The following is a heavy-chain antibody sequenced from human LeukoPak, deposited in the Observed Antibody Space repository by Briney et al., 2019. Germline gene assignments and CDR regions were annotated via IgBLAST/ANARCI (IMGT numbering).Heavy chain of an antibody. J-gene: IGHJ4*02. V-gene: IGHV3-21*01. CDR2: ISSSSTYI. Sequence: AGGSLRLSCAASGYTFSSYTMNWVRQAPGKGLEWVSSISSSSTYINYADSVKGRFTISRDNAKNSLYLQMNSLRAEDTAVYYCARAQQGPLDYWGQGTLVTVSS. CDR1: GYTFSSYT. CDR3: ARAQQGPLDY.